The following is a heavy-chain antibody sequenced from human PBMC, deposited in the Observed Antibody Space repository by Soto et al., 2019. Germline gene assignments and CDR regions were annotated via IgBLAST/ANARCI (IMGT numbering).Heavy chain of an antibody. CDR2: MNPNSGNT. Sequence: QVQLVQSGAEVKKPGASVKVSCKASGYTFTSYDINWVRQATGQGLEWMGWMNPNSGNTGYAQKFQSRVTTTRNTSISTVYMELSSLRSEDTAVYYCAGVGADYDFWSGDYIGYWGQGGLVTVSS. V-gene: IGHV1-8*01. CDR3: AGVGADYDFWSGDYIGY. D-gene: IGHD3-3*01. CDR1: GYTFTSYD. J-gene: IGHJ4*02.